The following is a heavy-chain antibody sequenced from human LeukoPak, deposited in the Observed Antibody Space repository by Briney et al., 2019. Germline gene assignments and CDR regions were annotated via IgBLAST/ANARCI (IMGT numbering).Heavy chain of an antibody. CDR3: AKDRAIVVVTDAFDI. Sequence: GGSLRLSCAASGFAFSSYAMSWVRQAPGKGLEWVSAISGSGGSTYYADSVKGRFTISRDNSKNTLYLQMNSLRAEDTAVYYCAKDRAIVVVTDAFDIWGQGTMVTVSS. V-gene: IGHV3-23*01. CDR2: ISGSGGST. CDR1: GFAFSSYA. J-gene: IGHJ3*02. D-gene: IGHD2-21*02.